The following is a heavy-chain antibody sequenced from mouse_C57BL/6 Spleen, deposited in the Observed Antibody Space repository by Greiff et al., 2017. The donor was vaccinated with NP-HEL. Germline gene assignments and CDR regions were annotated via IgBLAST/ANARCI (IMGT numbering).Heavy chain of an antibody. CDR1: GFTFSSYG. V-gene: IGHV5-6*01. CDR3: ARKGFTRVTGGGPMDY. Sequence: EVKLMESGGDLVKPGGSLKLSCAASGFTFSSYGMSWVRQTPDKRLEWVATISSGGSYTYYPDSVKGRFSISRDNAKNTLYLQMSCLKSEDTAMYNCARKGFTRVTGGGPMDYWGQGTSVTVSS. CDR2: ISSGGSYT. J-gene: IGHJ4*01. D-gene: IGHD2-2*01.